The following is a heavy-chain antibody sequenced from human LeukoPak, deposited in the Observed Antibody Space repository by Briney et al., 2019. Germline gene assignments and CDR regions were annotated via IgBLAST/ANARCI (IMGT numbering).Heavy chain of an antibody. Sequence: SETLSLTCTVSGCSISSYYLNWIRQPPGKGLEWIAYVFYSGSTNYNPSLKGRVTISVDTYKNQFSLKLSSVTAADRAVYFCASYGGKGAYFDYWGQGMLVTVSS. CDR2: VFYSGST. CDR1: GCSISSYY. CDR3: ASYGGKGAYFDY. J-gene: IGHJ4*02. D-gene: IGHD4-23*01. V-gene: IGHV4-59*01.